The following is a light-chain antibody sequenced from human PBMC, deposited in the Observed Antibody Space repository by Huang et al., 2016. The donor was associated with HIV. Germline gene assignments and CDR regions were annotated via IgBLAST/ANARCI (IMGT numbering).Light chain of an antibody. V-gene: IGKV1-6*01. CDR3: LQDYNFPYT. Sequence: AIQMTQSPSSLSASVGDRVTITCRASQGIRNDLGWYQQKPGKPPNLLIYAATSLQRCVPSRFIGSGSDTNFTLTISGLQPEDFATYFCLQDYNFPYTFGQGTEVEI. CDR2: AAT. J-gene: IGKJ2*01. CDR1: QGIRND.